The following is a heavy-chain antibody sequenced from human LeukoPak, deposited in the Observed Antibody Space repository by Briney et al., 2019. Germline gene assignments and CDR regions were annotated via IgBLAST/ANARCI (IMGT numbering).Heavy chain of an antibody. Sequence: PGGSLRLSCAASEFTFSNYAMSWIRQAPGKGLEWVSAISSSSGSTYYADSVKVRFTISRDNSKNTLYLQMNSLRTEDTAVYYCAKDKFRIAVAGPFDYWGQGTLVTVSS. J-gene: IGHJ4*02. CDR3: AKDKFRIAVAGPFDY. CDR2: ISSSSGST. D-gene: IGHD6-19*01. V-gene: IGHV3-23*01. CDR1: EFTFSNYA.